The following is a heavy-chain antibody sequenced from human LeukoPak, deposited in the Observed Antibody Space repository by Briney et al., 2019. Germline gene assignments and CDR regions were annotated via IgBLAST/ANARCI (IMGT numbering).Heavy chain of an antibody. V-gene: IGHV4-59*01. CDR2: IYYTGST. Sequence: SETLSLTCTLSGGSISTYYWSWVRQPPGKGLEWIGYIYYTGSTNYNPSLKSRVTISVDTSKNQFSLKLSSVTAADTAVYYCARDSGSNDAFDIWGQGTMVTVSS. D-gene: IGHD3-10*01. J-gene: IGHJ3*02. CDR1: GGSISTYY. CDR3: ARDSGSNDAFDI.